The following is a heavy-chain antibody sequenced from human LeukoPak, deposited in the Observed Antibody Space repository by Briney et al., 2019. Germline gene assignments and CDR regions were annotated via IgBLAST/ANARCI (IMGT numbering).Heavy chain of an antibody. D-gene: IGHD5-12*01. J-gene: IGHJ4*02. CDR3: ARDHPRKYRGYSGYDLFDY. V-gene: IGHV1-69*13. Sequence: SVKVSCKASGGTFSSYAISWVRQAPGQGLEWMGGIIPIFGTADYAQKFQGRVTVTADESTSTAYMELSSLRSEDTAVYYCARDHPRKYRGYSGYDLFDYWGQGTLVTVSS. CDR2: IIPIFGTA. CDR1: GGTFSSYA.